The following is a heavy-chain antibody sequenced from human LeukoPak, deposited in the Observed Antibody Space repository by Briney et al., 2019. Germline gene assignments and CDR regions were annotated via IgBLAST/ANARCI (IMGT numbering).Heavy chain of an antibody. Sequence: SETLSLTCTVSGGSISSSSYYWGWIRQPPGKGLEWIGYIYYSGSTYYNPSLKSRVTISVDTSKNQFSLKLSSVTAADTAVYYCAGAGIAVAGDYKFDYWGQGTLVTVSS. D-gene: IGHD6-19*01. J-gene: IGHJ4*02. CDR1: GGSISSSSYY. V-gene: IGHV4-31*03. CDR2: IYYSGST. CDR3: AGAGIAVAGDYKFDY.